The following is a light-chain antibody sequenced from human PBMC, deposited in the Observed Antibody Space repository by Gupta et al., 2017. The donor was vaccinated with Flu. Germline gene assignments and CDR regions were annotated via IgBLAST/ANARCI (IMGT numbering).Light chain of an antibody. CDR3: QQFMTFPLT. CDR2: AAS. Sequence: DILLTQSPSFLSTTVGDRVTITCRASQGINTYLAWYQQKPGKAPKLLIYAASTMQSGVTSRFSGSGSGAEFTLTISGLQPEDCATYYCQQFMTFPLTFGQGTRLEIK. CDR1: QGINTY. V-gene: IGKV1-9*01. J-gene: IGKJ5*01.